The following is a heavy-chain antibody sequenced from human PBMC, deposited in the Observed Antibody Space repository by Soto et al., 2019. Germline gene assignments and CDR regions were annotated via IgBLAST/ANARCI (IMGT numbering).Heavy chain of an antibody. CDR2: TNPNNGNT. CDR1: GYTFTSYD. D-gene: IGHD1-1*01. CDR3: ARGADNWNDAYWIDP. V-gene: IGHV1-8*01. J-gene: IGHJ5*02. Sequence: ASVKVSCKASGYTFTSYDINWVRQATGQGLEWMGRTNPNNGNTAYAQKFQGRVTMTRTTSISTAYMKLSSLRSEDTAVYYCARGADNWNDAYWIDPWGQGTLVTVSS.